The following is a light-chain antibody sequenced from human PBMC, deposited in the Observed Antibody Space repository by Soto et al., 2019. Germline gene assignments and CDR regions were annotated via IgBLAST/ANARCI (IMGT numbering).Light chain of an antibody. J-gene: IGKJ1*01. Sequence: DIQMTQSPSTLSASVEDRVTITCRASQSIGDLLAWYQQKPGEVPKLLIYKASYLESGVPSRFSGSGSGTEFTLTISSLQPEDLATYYCQQYNSFSGTFGQGTKVDIK. CDR1: QSIGDL. CDR3: QQYNSFSGT. V-gene: IGKV1-5*03. CDR2: KAS.